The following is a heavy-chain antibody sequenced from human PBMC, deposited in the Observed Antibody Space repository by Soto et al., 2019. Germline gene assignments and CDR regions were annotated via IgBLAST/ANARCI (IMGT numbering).Heavy chain of an antibody. CDR2: INHSGST. D-gene: IGHD6-13*01. V-gene: IGHV4-34*01. J-gene: IGHJ5*02. CDR1: GGSFSGYY. CDR3: ARGGRQLVLRLRDWFDP. Sequence: PSETLSLTCAVYGGSFSGYYWSWIRQPPGKGLEWIGEINHSGSTNYNPSLKSRVTISVDTSKNQFSLKLSSVTAADTAVYYCARGGRQLVLRLRDWFDPWGQGTLVTVSS.